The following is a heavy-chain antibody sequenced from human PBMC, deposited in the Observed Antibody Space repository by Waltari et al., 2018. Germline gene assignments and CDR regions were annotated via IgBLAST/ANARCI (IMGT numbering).Heavy chain of an antibody. CDR3: TRFRYGFSLNWFDP. Sequence: QVQLQESGPGLVKPSETLSLTCTVSGGSISSHYWSWIRQPPGKGLEWIGYIYYSGSTNDHPSLKSRVTISVDTSKNQFSLKLSSVTSADTAVYYCTRFRYGFSLNWFDPWGQGTLVTVSS. V-gene: IGHV4-59*11. D-gene: IGHD5-18*01. J-gene: IGHJ5*02. CDR1: GGSISSHY. CDR2: IYYSGST.